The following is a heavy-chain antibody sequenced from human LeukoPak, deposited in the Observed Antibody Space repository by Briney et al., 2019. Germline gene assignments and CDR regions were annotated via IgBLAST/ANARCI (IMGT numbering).Heavy chain of an antibody. Sequence: SETLSLTCTVSGGSISSSSYYWGWIRRPPGKGLEWIGSIYYSGSTYYNPSLKSRVTISVDTSKNQFSLKLSSVTAADTAVYYCARQVEILTGRKFDYWGQGTLVTVSS. CDR2: IYYSGST. J-gene: IGHJ4*02. CDR3: ARQVEILTGRKFDY. V-gene: IGHV4-39*01. D-gene: IGHD3-9*01. CDR1: GGSISSSSYY.